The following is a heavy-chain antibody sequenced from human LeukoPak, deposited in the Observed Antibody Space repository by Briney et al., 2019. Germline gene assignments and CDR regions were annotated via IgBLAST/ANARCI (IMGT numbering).Heavy chain of an antibody. CDR3: ARDRAYCGSASCYQTWFDT. J-gene: IGHJ5*02. Sequence: ASVTVSCKASGYTFTGYYIHWVRQAPGQGLDWMGWINPNSGGTNDAQKFQGRVTMTRDTSISTAYMELSRLRSDDTAVYYCARDRAYCGSASCYQTWFDTWGQGSLVTVSS. CDR1: GYTFTGYY. V-gene: IGHV1-2*02. D-gene: IGHD2-2*01. CDR2: INPNSGGT.